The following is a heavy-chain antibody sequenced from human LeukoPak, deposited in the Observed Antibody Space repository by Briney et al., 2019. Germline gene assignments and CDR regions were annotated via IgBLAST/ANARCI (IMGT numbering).Heavy chain of an antibody. CDR2: ISFDGINK. D-gene: IGHD3-3*01. CDR1: GFTFSSYA. Sequence: PGGSLRLSCAASGFTFSSYAMHWVRQAPGKGLEWVAVISFDGINKYYADSVKGRFTISRDNSKNTLYLQMNSLRAEDTAVYYCARDRVGSGYWSFEVDYWGQGTLVTVSS. V-gene: IGHV3-30-3*01. J-gene: IGHJ4*02. CDR3: ARDRVGSGYWSFEVDY.